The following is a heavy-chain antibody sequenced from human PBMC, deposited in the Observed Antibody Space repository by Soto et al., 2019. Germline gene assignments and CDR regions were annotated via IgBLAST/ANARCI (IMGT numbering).Heavy chain of an antibody. CDR3: ARVTVVTEEFDY. Sequence: LSLTCTVSGGSISSGDYYWSWIRQPPGKGLEWIGYIYYSGSTYYNPSLKSRVTISVDTSKNQFSLKLSSVTAADTAVYYCARVTVVTEEFDYWGQGTLVTVSS. V-gene: IGHV4-30-4*01. D-gene: IGHD2-15*01. CDR2: IYYSGST. CDR1: GGSISSGDYY. J-gene: IGHJ4*02.